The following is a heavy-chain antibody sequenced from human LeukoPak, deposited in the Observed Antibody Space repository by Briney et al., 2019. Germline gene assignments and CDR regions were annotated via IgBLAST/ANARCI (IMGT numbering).Heavy chain of an antibody. V-gene: IGHV4-34*01. D-gene: IGHD6-13*01. CDR3: ARGLFRDTDSSSWYQFLD. CDR2: INHSGST. CDR1: GGSFSGYY. Sequence: SETLSLTCAVYGGSFSGYYWSWIRQPPGKGLEWIGEINHSGSTNYNPSLKSRVTISVDTSKNQFSLKLSSVTAADTAVYYCARGLFRDTDSSSWYQFLDWGQGTLVTVSS. J-gene: IGHJ4*02.